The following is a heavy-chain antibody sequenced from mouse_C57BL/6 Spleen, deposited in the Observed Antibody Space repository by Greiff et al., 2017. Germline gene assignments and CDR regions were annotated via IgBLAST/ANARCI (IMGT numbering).Heavy chain of an antibody. CDR1: GYTFTSYG. J-gene: IGHJ3*01. CDR3: ARAYEDWFAY. Sequence: QVQLKQSGAELARPGASVKLSCKASGYTFTSYGISWVKQSTGQGLEWIGEIYPRSGNTYYNEKFKGKATLTADKSSSTAYMELRSLTSEDSAVYFCARAYEDWFAYWGQGTLVTVSA. D-gene: IGHD6-5*01. V-gene: IGHV1-81*01. CDR2: IYPRSGNT.